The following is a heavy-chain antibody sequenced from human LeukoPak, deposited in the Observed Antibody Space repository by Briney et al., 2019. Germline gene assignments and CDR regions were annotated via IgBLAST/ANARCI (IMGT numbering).Heavy chain of an antibody. CDR2: IWYDGSNK. CDR1: GFTFSSYG. D-gene: IGHD3-10*01. V-gene: IGHV3-33*01. CDR3: ARDQWGEDTYYYGSFDY. J-gene: IGHJ4*02. Sequence: GRSLRLSCAASGFTFSSYGMHWVRQAPGKGLEGVAVIWYDGSNKYYADSVKGRFTISRDNSKNTLYLQMNSLRTEDTAVYYCARDQWGEDTYYYGSFDYWGQGTLVTVSS.